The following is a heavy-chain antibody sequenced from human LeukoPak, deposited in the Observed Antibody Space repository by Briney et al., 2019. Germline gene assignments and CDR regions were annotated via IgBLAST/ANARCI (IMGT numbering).Heavy chain of an antibody. V-gene: IGHV3-21*01. CDR1: GFTLSSFS. J-gene: IGHJ3*01. CDR2: LSSSRSYI. CDR3: ARGRPTYYYGSGSYYSSRGSIV. Sequence: AGGSLRLSRSAPGFTLSSFSMDRVRPAPGKGLEWVSSLSSSRSYIYYADSVKGRFTISRDNAKNSLYLQMNSLRAEDTAVYYCARGRPTYYYGSGSYYSSRGSIVWGQGTMVTVSS. D-gene: IGHD3-10*01.